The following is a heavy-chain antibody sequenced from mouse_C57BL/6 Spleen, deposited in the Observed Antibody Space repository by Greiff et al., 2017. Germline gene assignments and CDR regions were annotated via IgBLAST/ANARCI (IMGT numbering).Heavy chain of an antibody. J-gene: IGHJ3*01. D-gene: IGHD1-1*01. CDR1: GYTFTSYW. V-gene: IGHV1-61*01. Sequence: QVQLQQSGAELVRPGSSVKLSCKASGYTFTSYWMDWVKQRPGQGLEWIGNIYPSDSETHYNQKFKDKATLTVDKSSSTAYMQLSSLTSEDSAVYYCARNYYGSSYVGAYWGQGTLVTVSA. CDR3: ARNYYGSSYVGAY. CDR2: IYPSDSET.